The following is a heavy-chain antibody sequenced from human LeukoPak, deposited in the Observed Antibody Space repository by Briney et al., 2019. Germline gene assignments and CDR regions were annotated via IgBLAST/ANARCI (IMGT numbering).Heavy chain of an antibody. CDR3: ARVKGSSSSPFDY. CDR2: IIPIFGTA. Sequence: SVKVSCKASGGTSSSYAISWVRQAPGQGLEWMGRIIPIFGTANYAQKFQGRVTITADKSTSTAYMELSSLRSEDTAVYYCARVKGSSSSPFDYWGQGTLVTVSS. CDR1: GGTSSSYA. J-gene: IGHJ4*02. D-gene: IGHD6-6*01. V-gene: IGHV1-69*06.